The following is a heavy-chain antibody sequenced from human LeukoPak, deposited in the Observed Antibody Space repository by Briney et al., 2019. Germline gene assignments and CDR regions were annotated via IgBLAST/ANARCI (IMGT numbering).Heavy chain of an antibody. J-gene: IGHJ4*02. Sequence: GGSLRLSCAASGFTFSSFSMNWVRQAPGKGLEWLSYISSSSSTIYYAGSVKGRFTISRDNAKNSLYLQMNSLRAEDTAVYYCARDPFSSSAFDYWGQGTLVTVSS. CDR1: GFTFSSFS. CDR2: ISSSSSTI. D-gene: IGHD6-25*01. CDR3: ARDPFSSSAFDY. V-gene: IGHV3-48*01.